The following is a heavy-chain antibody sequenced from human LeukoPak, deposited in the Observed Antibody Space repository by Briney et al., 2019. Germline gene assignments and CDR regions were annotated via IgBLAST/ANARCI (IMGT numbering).Heavy chain of an antibody. CDR1: GFTFSSYD. V-gene: IGHV3-13*01. CDR3: ARVRGGASSWYQFDY. J-gene: IGHJ4*02. D-gene: IGHD6-13*01. CDR2: IGTAGDT. Sequence: HPGGSLRLSCAASGFTFSSYDMHWVRQATGKGLEWVSAIGTAGDTYYPGSVKGRFTISRENAKNSLYLQMNSLRAEDTAVYYCARVRGGASSWYQFDYWGQGTQVTVSS.